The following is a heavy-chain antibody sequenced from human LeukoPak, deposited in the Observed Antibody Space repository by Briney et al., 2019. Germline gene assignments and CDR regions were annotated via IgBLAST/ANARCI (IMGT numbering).Heavy chain of an antibody. Sequence: PGRPLRLSCAAPGFTFSRFGMHWVRQAPGKGLEWVAVIWYDGSNKYYADSVKGRFTISRDNSKNTLYLEMNSLRAEDTAVYYCARDYYYDSSGYWDYYFDYWGQGTLVSVSS. CDR2: IWYDGSNK. CDR3: ARDYYYDSSGYWDYYFDY. D-gene: IGHD3-22*01. CDR1: GFTFSRFG. J-gene: IGHJ4*02. V-gene: IGHV3-33*01.